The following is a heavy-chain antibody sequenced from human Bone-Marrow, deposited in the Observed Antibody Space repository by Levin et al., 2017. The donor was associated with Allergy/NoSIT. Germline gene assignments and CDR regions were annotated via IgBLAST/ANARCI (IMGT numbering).Heavy chain of an antibody. Sequence: GGSLRLSCAASGFTFSDYYMSWIRQAPGKGLEWVSYISSSGSTIYYADSVKGRFTISRDNAKNSLYLQMNSLRAEDTAVYYCARDSVLYCGGDCYHYWYFDLWGRGTLVTVSS. CDR1: GFTFSDYY. J-gene: IGHJ2*01. CDR2: ISSSGSTI. CDR3: ARDSVLYCGGDCYHYWYFDL. V-gene: IGHV3-11*01. D-gene: IGHD2-21*02.